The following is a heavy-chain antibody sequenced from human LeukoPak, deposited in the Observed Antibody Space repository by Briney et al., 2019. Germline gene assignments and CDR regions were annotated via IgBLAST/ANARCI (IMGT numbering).Heavy chain of an antibody. V-gene: IGHV3-64*04. Sequence: SGGSLRLSCSASGFTFSSYAMHWVRQAPGKGLEYVSAISSNGGSTYYADSVKGRFTISRDNSKNTLYLQMNSLRAEDTAVYYCASGGRWLQFPLDYWGQGTLVTVSS. D-gene: IGHD5-24*01. CDR3: ASGGRWLQFPLDY. CDR1: GFTFSSYA. CDR2: ISSNGGST. J-gene: IGHJ4*02.